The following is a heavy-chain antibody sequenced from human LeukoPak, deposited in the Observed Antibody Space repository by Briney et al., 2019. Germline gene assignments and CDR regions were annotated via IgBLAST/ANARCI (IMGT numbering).Heavy chain of an antibody. CDR3: ARQREYYESSGYYSFDY. Sequence: PSETLSLTCTVSGGSISSFYWSWIRQPPGKGLGWIGYIYYSGSTNYNPSLKSRVTISVDTSKNQFSLKLSSVTAADTAIYYCARQREYYESSGYYSFDYWGQGTLVTVSS. CDR2: IYYSGST. CDR1: GGSISSFY. D-gene: IGHD3-22*01. J-gene: IGHJ4*02. V-gene: IGHV4-59*08.